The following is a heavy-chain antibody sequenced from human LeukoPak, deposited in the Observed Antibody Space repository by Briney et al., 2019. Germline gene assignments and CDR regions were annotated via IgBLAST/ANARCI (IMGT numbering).Heavy chain of an antibody. J-gene: IGHJ6*02. Sequence: SETLSLTCTVSGGSISSYYWSWIRQPPGKGLEWIGYIYYSGSTNYNPSLKSRVTISVDTSKNQLSLKLSSVTAADTAVYYCARAHPGYSSGWYGDYYYYYGMDVWGQGTTVTVSS. D-gene: IGHD6-19*01. CDR3: ARAHPGYSSGWYGDYYYYYGMDV. CDR1: GGSISSYY. V-gene: IGHV4-59*01. CDR2: IYYSGST.